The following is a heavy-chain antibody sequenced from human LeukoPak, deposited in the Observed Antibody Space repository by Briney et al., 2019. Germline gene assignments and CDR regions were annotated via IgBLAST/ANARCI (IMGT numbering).Heavy chain of an antibody. CDR1: GLTFSSYA. CDR3: AKSAGGTDY. Sequence: GGSLRLSCAASGLTFSSYAMNWVRQAPGKGLEWVSSISGSGDSTHYADSVKGRFTISRDNSKNTLYLQMDSLRAEDTALFYCAKSAGGTDYWGQGTLVTASS. CDR2: ISGSGDST. D-gene: IGHD6-13*01. J-gene: IGHJ4*02. V-gene: IGHV3-23*01.